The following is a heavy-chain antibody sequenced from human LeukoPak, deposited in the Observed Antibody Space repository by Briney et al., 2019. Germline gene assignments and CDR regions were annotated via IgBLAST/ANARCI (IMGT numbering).Heavy chain of an antibody. D-gene: IGHD6-19*01. CDR3: ARVVAAQPSKYSYGMDV. V-gene: IGHV1-2*02. CDR2: INPNTGGT. CDR1: GYTFTAYF. J-gene: IGHJ6*02. Sequence: ASVKVSCKASGYTFTAYFMHWVRQAPGQGLEWMGWINPNTGGTMYAQNLQGRVTMTRATSISTAYMEVSSLRSDDTAVYYCARVVAAQPSKYSYGMDVWGQGTTVTVSS.